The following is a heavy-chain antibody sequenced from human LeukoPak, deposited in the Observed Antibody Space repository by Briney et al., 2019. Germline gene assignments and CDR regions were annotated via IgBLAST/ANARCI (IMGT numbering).Heavy chain of an antibody. D-gene: IGHD3-3*01. CDR3: ARGPRITIFGVVIEKRFDP. Sequence: ASETLPLTCAVYGGSFSGYYWSWIRQPPGKGLEWIGEINHSGSTNYNPSLKSRVTISVDTSKNQFSLKLSSVTAADTAVYYCARGPRITIFGVVIEKRFDPWGQGTLVTVSS. CDR2: INHSGST. V-gene: IGHV4-34*01. CDR1: GGSFSGYY. J-gene: IGHJ5*02.